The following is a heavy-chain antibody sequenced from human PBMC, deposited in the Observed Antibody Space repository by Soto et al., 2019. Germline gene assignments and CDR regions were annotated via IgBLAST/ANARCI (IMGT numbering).Heavy chain of an antibody. D-gene: IGHD3-22*01. CDR2: IYSTEST. CDR1: GGSISSGSYY. V-gene: IGHV4-31*03. CDR3: ARSDSSGKTRYYFDH. Sequence: QVQLQESGPGLVKPSQTLSLTCSVSGGSISSGSYYWTWIRQHPGKGLEWIGYIYSTESTNYNPSLKSRLTISVDMSASQFSLKVSSVTVADTAVYYCARSDSSGKTRYYFDHWGQGTLVTVSS. J-gene: IGHJ4*02.